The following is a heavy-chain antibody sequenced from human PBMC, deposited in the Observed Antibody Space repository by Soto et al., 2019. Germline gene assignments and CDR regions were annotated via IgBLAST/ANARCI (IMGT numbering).Heavy chain of an antibody. Sequence: ASVKVSCKASGYTFTSYGISWVRQAPGQGLEWMGWISAYNGNTNYAQKLQGRVTMTTDTSASTAYMELRSLRSDDTAVYYCATSHIWWFGEPGAFDIWGQGTMVTVSS. J-gene: IGHJ3*02. CDR3: ATSHIWWFGEPGAFDI. V-gene: IGHV1-18*04. CDR1: GYTFTSYG. CDR2: ISAYNGNT. D-gene: IGHD3-10*01.